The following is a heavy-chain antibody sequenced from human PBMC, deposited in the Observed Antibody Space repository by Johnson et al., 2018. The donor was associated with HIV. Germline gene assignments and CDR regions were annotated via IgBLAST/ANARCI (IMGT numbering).Heavy chain of an antibody. CDR3: AKDPPGAFDI. D-gene: IGHD1-14*01. J-gene: IGHJ3*02. CDR2: ISGSGGST. CDR1: GFTFSDYY. Sequence: VQLVESGGGLVKPGGSLRLSCAASGFTFSDYYMSWIRQAPGKGLEWGSAISGSGGSTYYADSVKGRFTISRDNSKNTLYLQMNSLRAEDTAVYYCAKDPPGAFDIWGQGTRVTVSS. V-gene: IGHV3-23*04.